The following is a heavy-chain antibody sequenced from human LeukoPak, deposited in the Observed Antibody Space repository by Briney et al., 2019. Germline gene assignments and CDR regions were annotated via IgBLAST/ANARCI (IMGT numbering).Heavy chain of an antibody. CDR3: ARVELGYYDSSGYPYYFDY. Sequence: PGGSLRLSCAATGFTLSGHSMNWVRQAPGKGLDWVSSISPTSAYIYYQDSVKGRFTISRDDAKNSLYLEMDSLRAEDTAVYYCARVELGYYDSSGYPYYFDYWGQGTLVTVSS. CDR2: ISPTSAYI. CDR1: GFTLSGHS. V-gene: IGHV3-21*01. D-gene: IGHD3-22*01. J-gene: IGHJ4*02.